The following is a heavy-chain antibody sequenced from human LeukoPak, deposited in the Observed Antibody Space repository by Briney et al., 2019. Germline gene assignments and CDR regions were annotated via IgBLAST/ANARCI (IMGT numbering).Heavy chain of an antibody. D-gene: IGHD3-10*01. CDR1: GFTFSSYW. V-gene: IGHV3-7*01. Sequence: GGSLRLSCAASGFTFSSYWMSWVRQAPGKGLEWVANMKQDGSEKYYVDSVKGRFTISRDNAKNSLYLQMNSLRAEDTAVYYCARQGALLWFGELLSFGWFDPWGQGTLVTVSS. CDR3: ARQGALLWFGELLSFGWFDP. J-gene: IGHJ5*02. CDR2: MKQDGSEK.